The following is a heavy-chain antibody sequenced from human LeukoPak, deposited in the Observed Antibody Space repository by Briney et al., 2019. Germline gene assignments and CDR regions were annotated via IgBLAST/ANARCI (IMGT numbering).Heavy chain of an antibody. Sequence: PGGSLRLSCAASGCTFRIYSMNWVPQSPGKGLEWVSSISSSSSYIYYADSVKGRFTISRDNAKNSLYLQMNSLRAEDTAVYYCARVGDYCGSGSYHYFDYWGQGTLVTVSS. CDR1: GCTFRIYS. D-gene: IGHD3-10*01. J-gene: IGHJ4*02. CDR3: ARVGDYCGSGSYHYFDY. V-gene: IGHV3-21*01. CDR2: ISSSSSYI.